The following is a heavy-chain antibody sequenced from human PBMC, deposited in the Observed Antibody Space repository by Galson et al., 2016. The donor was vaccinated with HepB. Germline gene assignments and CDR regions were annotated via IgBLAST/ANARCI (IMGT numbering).Heavy chain of an antibody. J-gene: IGHJ4*02. D-gene: IGHD6-6*01. Sequence: SLRLSCAASGFAFNSAWMHWVRQAPGRGLEWVGRIKHKDDRGTTDYAAPVRDRVTLSRDDSKNTFYLRMNSLKTEDTAVYYCTALVLEYSSSSLIDYWGQGTLVTVSS. CDR1: GFAFNSAW. CDR3: TALVLEYSSSSLIDY. CDR2: IKHKDDRGTT. V-gene: IGHV3-15*07.